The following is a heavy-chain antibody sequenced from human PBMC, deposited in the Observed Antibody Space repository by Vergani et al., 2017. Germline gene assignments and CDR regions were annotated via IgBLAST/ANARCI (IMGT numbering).Heavy chain of an antibody. CDR2: MFHTGEA. V-gene: IGHV4-38-2*02. D-gene: IGHD3-10*01. CDR3: GVIMVRSPRPDNWFDS. J-gene: IGHJ5*01. CDR1: GYSISRGSY. Sequence: QIQLQESGPGLVKPSETLSLTCSVSGYSISRGSYWAWIRQTPEKGLEWIGGMFHTGEASNSPSLQSRVAFSMDTSKYQFSLQLTSVTAADTAVYFCGVIMVRSPRPDNWFDSWGRGTLVTVSS.